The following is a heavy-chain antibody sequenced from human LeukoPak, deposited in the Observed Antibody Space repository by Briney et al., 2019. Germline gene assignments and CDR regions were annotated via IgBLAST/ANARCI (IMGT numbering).Heavy chain of an antibody. CDR2: INPNSGGT. V-gene: IGHV1-2*06. CDR3: ARDKSVVRYFDWLFNY. J-gene: IGHJ4*02. CDR1: GYTFTGYY. D-gene: IGHD3-9*01. Sequence: ASVKVSCKASGYTFTGYYMHWVRQAPGQGLEWMGRINPNSGGTNYAQKFQGRVPMTRDTSISTAYMELSRLRSDDTAVYYCARDKSVVRYFDWLFNYWGQGTLVTVSS.